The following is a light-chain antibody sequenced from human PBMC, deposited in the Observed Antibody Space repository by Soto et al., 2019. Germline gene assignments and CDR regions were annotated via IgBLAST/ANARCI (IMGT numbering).Light chain of an antibody. CDR2: AAS. J-gene: IGKJ1*01. CDR3: QQYNSYWT. Sequence: DIQVTQSPSSLSASVGDRVTITCRASQNINNYLNWYQQKPGKAPKLLIYAASSLQSGVPSRFSGSGSGTEFTLTISSLQPDDFATYYCQQYNSYWTFGQGTKVDIK. V-gene: IGKV1-39*01. CDR1: QNINNY.